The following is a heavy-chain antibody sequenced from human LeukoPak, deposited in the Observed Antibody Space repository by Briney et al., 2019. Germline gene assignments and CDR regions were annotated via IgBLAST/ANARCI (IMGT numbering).Heavy chain of an antibody. CDR3: AKDRYYYDSSGYEHDY. V-gene: IGHV3-23*01. D-gene: IGHD3-22*01. Sequence: GGTLRLSCAASGFTFSNYGMNWVRQAPGKGLEWLSGISPRGGGTYYADSVKGRFTISRDDSKNTLYLQMNSLRAEDTAVYYCAKDRYYYDSSGYEHDYWGQGTLVTVSS. CDR1: GFTFSNYG. J-gene: IGHJ4*02. CDR2: ISPRGGGT.